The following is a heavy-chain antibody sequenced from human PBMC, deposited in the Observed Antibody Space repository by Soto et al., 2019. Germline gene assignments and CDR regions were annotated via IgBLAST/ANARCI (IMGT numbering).Heavy chain of an antibody. V-gene: IGHV1-18*01. Sequence: MTGASVKVSCKASGYTFTSYGISWVRQAPGQGLEWMGWISAYNGDTNYAQKFQGRVTMTSDTSTSTAYMDLRSLRSDDTAMYYCARDCSSPTCFCHWGQGTLVTAPQ. CDR1: GYTFTSYG. CDR2: ISAYNGDT. CDR3: ARDCSSPTCFCH. D-gene: IGHD2-2*01. J-gene: IGHJ4*02.